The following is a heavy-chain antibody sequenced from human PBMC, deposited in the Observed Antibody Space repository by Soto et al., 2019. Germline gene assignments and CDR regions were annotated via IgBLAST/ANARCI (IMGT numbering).Heavy chain of an antibody. CDR1: GYTFTSYG. CDR3: ARPRGASYCFDY. CDR2: ISAYNGNT. V-gene: IGHV1-18*01. J-gene: IGHJ4*02. D-gene: IGHD5-18*01. Sequence: QVQLVQSGAEVKKPGASVKVSCKASGYTFTSYGISWVRQAPGQGLEWMGWISAYNGNTNYAQKLQGRVAMSTVTSTSTAYMELRSLRSDVTALYYRARPRGASYCFDYWGQGTLATVSS.